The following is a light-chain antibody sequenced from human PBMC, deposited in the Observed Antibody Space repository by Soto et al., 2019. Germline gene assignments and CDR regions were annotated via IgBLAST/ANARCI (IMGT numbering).Light chain of an antibody. J-gene: IGKJ3*01. CDR2: GAS. CDR1: QSVSSNY. Sequence: EIVLTQSPGTLSLSPGERATLSCRASQSVSSNYLAWYQQKPGQAPRLLIYGASSRATGIPDRISGSGSGTDFTLTISGLEPEDFAVYYCQQYGSSPFTFGPGTKVDIK. V-gene: IGKV3-20*01. CDR3: QQYGSSPFT.